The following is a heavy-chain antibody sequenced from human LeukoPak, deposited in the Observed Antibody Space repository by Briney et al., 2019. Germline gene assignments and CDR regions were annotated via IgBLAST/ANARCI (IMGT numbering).Heavy chain of an antibody. J-gene: IGHJ5*02. Sequence: GGSLRLSCAASGFTFTNYIMNWVRQAPGKGLEWVGRIKSKTDGWTTDYTPPVKDRFTISRDDSKNTLYLQMNSLRTEDTAVYYCTTVVAAAVNGWFDPWGQGTLVTVSS. CDR2: IKSKTDGWTT. V-gene: IGHV3-15*01. D-gene: IGHD6-13*01. CDR1: GFTFTNYI. CDR3: TTVVAAAVNGWFDP.